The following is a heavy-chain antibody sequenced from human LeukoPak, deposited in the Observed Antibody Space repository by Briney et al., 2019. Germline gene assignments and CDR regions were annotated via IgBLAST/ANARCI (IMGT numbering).Heavy chain of an antibody. D-gene: IGHD3-3*01. J-gene: IGHJ6*03. CDR3: ARDLSPRFLECYYMDV. CDR1: GYTFTGYY. Sequence: GASVKVSCKASGYTFTGYYMHWVRQAPGQGLEWMGWINPNSGGTNYAQKFQGRVTMTRDTSISTAYMELSRLRSDGTAVYYCARDLSPRFLECYYMDVWGKGTTVTVSS. V-gene: IGHV1-2*02. CDR2: INPNSGGT.